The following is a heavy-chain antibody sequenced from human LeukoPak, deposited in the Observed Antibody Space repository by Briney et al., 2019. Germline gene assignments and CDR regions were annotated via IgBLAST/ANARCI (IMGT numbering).Heavy chain of an antibody. J-gene: IGHJ4*02. Sequence: RPSETLSLTCTVSGGSISSYYWSWIRQPAGKGLEWIGRIYTSGSTNYSPSLKSRVTMSVDTSKNQFSLKLSSVTAADTAVYYCASGRPGGSPFDYWGQGTLVTVSS. CDR2: IYTSGST. V-gene: IGHV4-4*07. D-gene: IGHD1-26*01. CDR1: GGSISSYY. CDR3: ASGRPGGSPFDY.